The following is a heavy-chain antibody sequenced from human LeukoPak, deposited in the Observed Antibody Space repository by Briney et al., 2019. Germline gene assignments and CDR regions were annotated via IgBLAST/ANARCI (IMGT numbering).Heavy chain of an antibody. J-gene: IGHJ3*02. Sequence: GSSVKVSCKASGGTFSINAITWVRQAPGQGLEWMGGIIPMSETPKYTQKFQGRVTITTDESTNTAYMELSSLRSEDTAVYYCARDKNSEECVSNSCYGVWPLDIWGQGTMVTVSS. CDR2: IIPMSETP. CDR3: ARDKNSEECVSNSCYGVWPLDI. D-gene: IGHD2-2*01. V-gene: IGHV1-69*05. CDR1: GGTFSINA.